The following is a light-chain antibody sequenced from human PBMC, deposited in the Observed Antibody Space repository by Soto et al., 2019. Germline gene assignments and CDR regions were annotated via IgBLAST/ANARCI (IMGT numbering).Light chain of an antibody. Sequence: EIVMTQSPATLSVSPGERATLSCRASQSVRSNLAWYQQKPGQAPRLLIYGASTRATGIPARFSGSGSGTDFTLTISSLQSEDFAVYYCQQYNNWPLTFGQGTKLEIK. J-gene: IGKJ2*01. CDR3: QQYNNWPLT. CDR2: GAS. V-gene: IGKV3-15*01. CDR1: QSVRSN.